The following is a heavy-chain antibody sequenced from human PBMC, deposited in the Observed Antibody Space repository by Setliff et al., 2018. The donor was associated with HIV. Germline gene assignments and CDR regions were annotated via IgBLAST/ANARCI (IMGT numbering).Heavy chain of an antibody. CDR3: ARGTAPRPASVLEFLEWLFPNWFDP. CDR2: MNPNSGNT. Sequence: GASVKVSCKASGYTFTNYDINWVRQAPGQGLEWMGWMNPNSGNTGYAQKFQGRVTMTRNTSIRTAYMELSSLRSEDTAVYYCARGTAPRPASVLEFLEWLFPNWFDPWGQGTLVTVSS. J-gene: IGHJ5*02. V-gene: IGHV1-8*02. CDR1: GYTFTNYD. D-gene: IGHD3-3*02.